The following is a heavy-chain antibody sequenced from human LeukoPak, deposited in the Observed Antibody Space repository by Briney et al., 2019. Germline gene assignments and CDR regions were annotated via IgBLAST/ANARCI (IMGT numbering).Heavy chain of an antibody. CDR2: MNPNSGNT. V-gene: IGHV1-8*01. D-gene: IGHD2-15*01. CDR3: ARVEDTSDAFDI. J-gene: IGHJ3*02. Sequence: ASVKVSCKASGYTFTSYDINWVRQATGQGLEWMGWMNPNSGNTGYAQKFQGRVTMTRNTSISTAYMELSSLRSEDTAVYYCARVEDTSDAFDIWGQGTMVTVSS. CDR1: GYTFTSYD.